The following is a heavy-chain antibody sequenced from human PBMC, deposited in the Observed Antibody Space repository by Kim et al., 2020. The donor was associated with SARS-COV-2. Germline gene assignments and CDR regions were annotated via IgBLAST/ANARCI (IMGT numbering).Heavy chain of an antibody. J-gene: IGHJ4*02. D-gene: IGHD5-12*01. CDR2: ISNNGVGT. V-gene: IGHV3-23*01. Sequence: GGSLRLSCAASGFTFSTYAMSWVRQAPGKGLEWVSSISNNGVGTYYADSVKGRFTISRDNSKNMLYLQMNSLRAEDTAVYYCAKDMWLRSPTDFWGLGTLVTVSS. CDR1: GFTFSTYA. CDR3: AKDMWLRSPTDF.